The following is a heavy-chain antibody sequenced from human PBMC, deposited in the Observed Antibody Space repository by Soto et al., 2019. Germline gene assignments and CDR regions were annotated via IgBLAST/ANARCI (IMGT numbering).Heavy chain of an antibody. V-gene: IGHV1-2*04. CDR3: ARGQHPLSIAARPDDAFDI. D-gene: IGHD6-6*01. CDR1: GYTFTGYY. CDR2: INPNSGGT. Sequence: QVQLVQSGAEVKKPGASVKVSCKASGYTFTGYYMHWVRQAPGQGLEWMGWINPNSGGTKYAQKFQGWVTMTRDTSSSTAYMELSRLRSDDTAVYYAARGQHPLSIAARPDDAFDIWGQGTMVTVSS. J-gene: IGHJ3*02.